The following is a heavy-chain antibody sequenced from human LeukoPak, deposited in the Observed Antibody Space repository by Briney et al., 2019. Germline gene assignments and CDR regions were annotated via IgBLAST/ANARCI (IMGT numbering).Heavy chain of an antibody. J-gene: IGHJ5*02. V-gene: IGHV4-34*01. CDR2: INHSGST. CDR3: ARDIGVSYYDSSGYLNWFDP. D-gene: IGHD3-22*01. CDR1: GGSFSGYY. Sequence: SQTLSLTCAVYGGSFSGYYWSWIRQPPGKGLEWIGEINHSGSTNYNPSLKSRVTISVDTSKNQFSLKLSSVTAADTAVYYCARDIGVSYYDSSGYLNWFDPWGQGTLVTVSS.